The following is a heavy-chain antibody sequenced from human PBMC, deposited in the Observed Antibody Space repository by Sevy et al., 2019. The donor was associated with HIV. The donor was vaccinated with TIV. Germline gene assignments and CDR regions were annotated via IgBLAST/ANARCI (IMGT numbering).Heavy chain of an antibody. V-gene: IGHV3-23*01. CDR1: GFTFSSYA. D-gene: IGHD2-15*01. CDR2: ISGSGGST. CDR3: ASKGYGGIIVFDAFDI. Sequence: GGSLRLSCAASGFTFSSYAMSWVRQAPGKGLEWVSAISGSGGSTYYADSVKGWFTISRDNSKNTLYLQMNSLRAEDTAVYYCASKGYGGIIVFDAFDIWGQGTMVTVSS. J-gene: IGHJ3*02.